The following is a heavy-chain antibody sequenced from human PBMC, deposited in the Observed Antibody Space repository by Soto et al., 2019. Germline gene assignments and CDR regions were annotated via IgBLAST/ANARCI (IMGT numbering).Heavy chain of an antibody. CDR3: ARGYSTMIVVVKSDAFDI. CDR2: IKQDGSEK. CDR1: GFTFSSYW. J-gene: IGHJ3*02. Sequence: GGSLRLSCAASGFTFSSYWMSWVRQAPGKGLECVANIKQDGSEKYYVDSVKGRFTISRDNAKNSLYLQMNSLRAEDTAVYYFARGYSTMIVVVKSDAFDIWGQGTMVTVSS. V-gene: IGHV3-7*01. D-gene: IGHD3-22*01.